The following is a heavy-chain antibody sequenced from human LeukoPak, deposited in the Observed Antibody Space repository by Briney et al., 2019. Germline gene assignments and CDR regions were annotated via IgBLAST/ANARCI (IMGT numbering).Heavy chain of an antibody. CDR1: GLTFSGSG. V-gene: IGHV3-73*01. CDR3: AGDYNFLTGLNY. CDR2: IGRQGDSDAT. D-gene: IGHD3-9*01. Sequence: PGGSLRLSCAASGLTFSGSGIHWVRQASGKGLEWLGRIGRQGDSDATSYAASLKGKFTISRVDSRNTAYLQMNSLKTEDTAVYYCAGDYNFLTGLNYWGQGTLVTVSS. J-gene: IGHJ4*02.